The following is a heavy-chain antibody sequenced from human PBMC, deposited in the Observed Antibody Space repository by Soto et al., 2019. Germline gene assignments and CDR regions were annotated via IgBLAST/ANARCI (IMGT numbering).Heavy chain of an antibody. CDR3: AKDWDDYDFWSGYYAFDY. D-gene: IGHD3-3*01. CDR2: ITGSGGST. J-gene: IGHJ4*02. V-gene: IGHV3-23*01. CDR1: GFTFSSYA. Sequence: EVQLLESGGGLVQPGASLRLSCAASGFTFSSYAMSWVRQAPGKGLEWVSGITGSGGSTYYADSVKGRFTISRDNSKNTLYLKMNSLRAEDTAVYYCAKDWDDYDFWSGYYAFDYWGQGTLVTVSS.